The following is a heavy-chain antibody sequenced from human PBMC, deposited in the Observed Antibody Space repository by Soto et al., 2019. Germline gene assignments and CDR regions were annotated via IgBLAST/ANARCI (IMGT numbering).Heavy chain of an antibody. Sequence: QVQLVQSGAEVKKPGASVKVSCKASGYTFPSYDINWVRQATGQGLVWMVWMNPNSGNTGYSQKFQGIVTMTRNTTISTAYMGLTSLRSEDTAVYYWAREIICTGVDYWGQGALVTVSS. CDR1: GYTFPSYD. CDR3: AREIICTGVDY. CDR2: MNPNSGNT. D-gene: IGHD3-10*02. J-gene: IGHJ4*02. V-gene: IGHV1-8*01.